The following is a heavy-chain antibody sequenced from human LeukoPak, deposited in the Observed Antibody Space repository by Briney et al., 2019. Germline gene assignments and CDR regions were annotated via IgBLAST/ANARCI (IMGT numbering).Heavy chain of an antibody. V-gene: IGHV4-59*12. Sequence: KPSETLSLTCTVSGGSISSYYWNWIRQPPGKGLEWIGYIYYSGSTKYSPSLKSRVTISVDTSKNQFSLKLSSVTAADTAVYYCASPSPRYNWNYGDAFDIWGQGTMVTVSS. D-gene: IGHD1-7*01. CDR3: ASPSPRYNWNYGDAFDI. CDR1: GGSISSYY. J-gene: IGHJ3*02. CDR2: IYYSGST.